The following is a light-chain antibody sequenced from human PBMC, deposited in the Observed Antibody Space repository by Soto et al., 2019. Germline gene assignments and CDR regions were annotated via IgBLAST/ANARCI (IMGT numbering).Light chain of an antibody. CDR3: QQYNNWPQT. J-gene: IGKJ1*01. CDR1: QSVSSS. Sequence: EIVLTQSPGTLSLSPGERATLSCRASQSVSSSLAWYQQKPGQAPRLLIYGASTRATGIPARFSGSGSGTEFTLTISSLQSEDFAVYYCQQYNNWPQTFGQGTKVDI. CDR2: GAS. V-gene: IGKV3-15*01.